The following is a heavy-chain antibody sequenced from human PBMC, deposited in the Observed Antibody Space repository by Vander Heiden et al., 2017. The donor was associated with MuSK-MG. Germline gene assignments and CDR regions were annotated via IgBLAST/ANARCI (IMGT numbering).Heavy chain of an antibody. D-gene: IGHD2-21*01. J-gene: IGHJ6*02. CDR1: GGSISSSSYY. CDR3: ARQGPSWPFSMGYYYYGMDV. V-gene: IGHV4-39*01. CDR2: IYYSGST. Sequence: QLQLQESGPGLVKPSETLSLTCTVSGGSISSSSYYWGWIRKPPGKGLEWIGSIYYSGSTYYNPSLKSRVTISVDTSKNQFSLKLSSVTAADTAVYYCARQGPSWPFSMGYYYYGMDVWGQGTTVTVSS.